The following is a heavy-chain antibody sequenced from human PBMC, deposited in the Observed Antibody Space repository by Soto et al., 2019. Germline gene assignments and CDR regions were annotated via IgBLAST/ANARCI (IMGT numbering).Heavy chain of an antibody. CDR1: GGSISSSNW. Sequence: QVQLQESGPGLVKPSGTLSLTCAVSGGSISSSNWWSWVRQPPGKGLEWIGEIYHSGSTNYNPSLNSRVTISVDKSKNQFSLKLSSVTAAETAVYYCAGARVRVPYFDSWGQGTLVTVSS. CDR3: AGARVRVPYFDS. CDR2: IYHSGST. V-gene: IGHV4-4*02. J-gene: IGHJ4*02.